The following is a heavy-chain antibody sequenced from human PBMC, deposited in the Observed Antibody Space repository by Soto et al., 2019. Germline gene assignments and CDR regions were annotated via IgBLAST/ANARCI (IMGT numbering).Heavy chain of an antibody. V-gene: IGHV4-31*03. Sequence: QVQLQESGPGLVKPSQTLSLTCTVSGGSISSGGYYWSWIRQHPGKGLEWIGYIYYSGSTYYNPSLKXRXTXSXXTSKNPFSLKLSSVTAADTAVYYGARAGGFNSFDPGGQGTLVTVSS. CDR3: ARAGGFNSFDP. D-gene: IGHD3-10*01. CDR2: IYYSGST. CDR1: GGSISSGGYY. J-gene: IGHJ5*02.